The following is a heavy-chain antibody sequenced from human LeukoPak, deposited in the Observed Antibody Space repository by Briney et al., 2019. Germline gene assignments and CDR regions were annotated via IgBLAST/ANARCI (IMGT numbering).Heavy chain of an antibody. V-gene: IGHV4-4*02. CDR1: GGSISSRNW. CDR2: VYPSGST. D-gene: IGHD2-8*02. CDR3: ARDTGGRGRLDAFDI. J-gene: IGHJ3*02. Sequence: SGTLSLTCAVSGGSISSRNWWIWVRQPPGKGLEWIGEVYPSGSTNYNPSLKSRVTISIDKSKNRFFLKLTSVTAADTAVYYCARDTGGRGRLDAFDIWGQGAMVTVSS.